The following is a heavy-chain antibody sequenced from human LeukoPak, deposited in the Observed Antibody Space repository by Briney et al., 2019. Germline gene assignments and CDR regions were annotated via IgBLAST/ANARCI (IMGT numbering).Heavy chain of an antibody. V-gene: IGHV3-30*18. D-gene: IGHD3-10*01. CDR2: ISYDGGNK. CDR1: GFTFSSYG. Sequence: GGSLRLSCAASGFTFSSYGMHWVRQAPGKGLEWVAVISYDGGNKYYADSVKGRFTISRDNSKNTLYLQMNSLRAEDTAVYYCAKGSNGYTRLLWFGELFTAFDYWGQGTLVTVSS. CDR3: AKGSNGYTRLLWFGELFTAFDY. J-gene: IGHJ4*02.